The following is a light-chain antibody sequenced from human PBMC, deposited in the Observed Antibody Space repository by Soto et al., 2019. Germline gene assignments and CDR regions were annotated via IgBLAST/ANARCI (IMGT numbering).Light chain of an antibody. CDR2: DAS. V-gene: IGKV3D-20*02. Sequence: EMVLTQSPGTLSLSQGERATISPRASQSVSSSYLAWYQQKPGQAPRXVIYDASNRATGVPARFSGSGSGTDYTLTISSLEPEDVAMYYCQQRSNWPESLGQGTKVDIK. CDR3: QQRSNWPES. J-gene: IGKJ1*01. CDR1: QSVSSSY.